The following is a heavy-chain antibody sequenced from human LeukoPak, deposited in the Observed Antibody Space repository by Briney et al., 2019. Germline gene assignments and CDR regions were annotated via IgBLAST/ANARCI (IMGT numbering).Heavy chain of an antibody. J-gene: IGHJ4*02. V-gene: IGHV3-74*01. D-gene: IGHD1-26*01. CDR2: INSDGSSI. CDR1: GFTFSSHW. Sequence: XGSLRLSCAASGFTFSSHWMHWVRQAPGKGLVWVSRINSDGSSISYADSVKGRFTISRDNAKNTLYLQMNSLRAEDTAVYYCAKATSGSSSIDYWGQGTLVTVSS. CDR3: AKATSGSSSIDY.